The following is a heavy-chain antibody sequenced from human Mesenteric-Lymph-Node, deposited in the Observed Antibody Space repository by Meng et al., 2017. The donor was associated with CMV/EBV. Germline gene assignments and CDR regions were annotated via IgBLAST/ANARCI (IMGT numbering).Heavy chain of an antibody. CDR3: PRGGYTGASDY. D-gene: IGHD7-27*01. CDR2: INPQSGGT. Sequence: ASVKVSCKASGYTFTGYFMHWVRLAPGQGLEWMGWINPQSGGTNYAQKFQGRVTLTRDTSISTAYMELSRLRSDDTAVYYCPRGGYTGASDYWGQGSQVTVSS. V-gene: IGHV1-2*02. J-gene: IGHJ4*02. CDR1: GYTFTGYF.